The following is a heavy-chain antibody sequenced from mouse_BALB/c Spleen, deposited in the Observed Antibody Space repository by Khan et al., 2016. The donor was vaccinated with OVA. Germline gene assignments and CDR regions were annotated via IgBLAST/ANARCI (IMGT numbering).Heavy chain of an antibody. J-gene: IGHJ3*01. V-gene: IGHV1-31*01. CDR1: GYSFTSYY. CDR2: IDPFNGGS. CDR3: ARHGSNSWFAY. D-gene: IGHD1-1*01. Sequence: VQLQQSGPELMKPGASVKISCKASGYSFTSYYIHWVKQSHGKTLEWIGYIDPFNGGSTYNQKFKVKATLTVDKSSSTAYMHLSSLTSEDSAVSYCARHGSNSWFAYWGQGTLVTVSA.